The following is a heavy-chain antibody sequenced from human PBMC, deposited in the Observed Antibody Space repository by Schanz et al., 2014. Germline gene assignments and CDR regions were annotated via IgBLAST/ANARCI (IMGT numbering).Heavy chain of an antibody. V-gene: IGHV3-74*01. D-gene: IGHD2-2*01. CDR1: GFTFSSYW. J-gene: IGHJ1*01. Sequence: EVQLVESGGEFVQPGGCLRLSCAASGFTFSSYWMHWVGQVPGKGPVWVSRINGDGSSTLYADSVKGRFTISRDNAKNTLYLQLNSLRAADTAAYYCARSTSMYFLQWGQGTLVTVSS. CDR3: ARSTSMYFLQ. CDR2: INGDGSST.